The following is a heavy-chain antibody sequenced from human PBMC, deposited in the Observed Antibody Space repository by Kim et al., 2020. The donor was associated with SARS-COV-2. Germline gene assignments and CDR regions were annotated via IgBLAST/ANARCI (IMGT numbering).Heavy chain of an antibody. V-gene: IGHV3-64*01. D-gene: IGHD5-18*01. CDR1: GFTFSNYA. CDR3: ARDQSQQLWPPYYYYPMDV. CDR2: ISSNGGNT. J-gene: IGHJ6*02. Sequence: GGSLRLSCAASGFTFSNYAMYWVRQAPGKGLEYVSAISSNGGNTYYASSVKGRFIVSRDNSKSTLYLQMGSLKVEDMAFYYCARDQSQQLWPPYYYYPMDVWGQGTTFTVSS.